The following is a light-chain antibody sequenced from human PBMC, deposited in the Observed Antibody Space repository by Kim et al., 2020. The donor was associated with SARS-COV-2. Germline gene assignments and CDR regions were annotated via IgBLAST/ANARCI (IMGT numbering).Light chain of an antibody. J-gene: IGKJ1*01. CDR1: QSLSSN. Sequence: VSPGERATLSCRASQSLSSNLAWYQQKPGQAPSLLIYGASTRATGIPARFSASGSGTEFTLTISSLQSEDFAVYYCQQYNNWPPTFGQGTKVDIK. CDR3: QQYNNWPPT. V-gene: IGKV3-15*01. CDR2: GAS.